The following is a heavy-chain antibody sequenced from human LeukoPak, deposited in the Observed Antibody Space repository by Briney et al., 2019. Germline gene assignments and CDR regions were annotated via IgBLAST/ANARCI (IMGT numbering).Heavy chain of an antibody. J-gene: IGHJ4*02. CDR1: GGSVSSGSYY. CDR3: ARGYSYGRFDY. V-gene: IGHV4-61*01. Sequence: SETLSLTCTVSGGSVSSGSYYWSWIRQPPGKGLEWIGYIYYSGSTNYNPSLKSRVTISVDTSKNQFSLKLSSMTAADTAVYYCARGYSYGRFDYWGQGTLVTVSS. CDR2: IYYSGST. D-gene: IGHD5-18*01.